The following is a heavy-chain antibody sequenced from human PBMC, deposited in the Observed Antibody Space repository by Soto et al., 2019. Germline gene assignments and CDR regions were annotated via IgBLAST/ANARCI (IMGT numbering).Heavy chain of an antibody. CDR2: ISGSGGST. CDR3: AKATAAAGTSSWFDP. Sequence: PGGSLRLSCAASGFTFSSYAMSWVRQAPGKGLEWVSAISGSGGSTYYADSVEGRFTISRDNSKNTLSLQMNSLRAEDTAVYYCAKATAAAGTSSWFDPWGQGTLVTVSP. D-gene: IGHD6-13*01. J-gene: IGHJ5*02. CDR1: GFTFSSYA. V-gene: IGHV3-23*01.